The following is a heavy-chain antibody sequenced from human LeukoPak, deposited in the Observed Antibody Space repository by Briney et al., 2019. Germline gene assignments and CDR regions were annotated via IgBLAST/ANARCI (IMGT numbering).Heavy chain of an antibody. CDR2: IIPIFDTA. Sequence: GASVKVSCKAFGGTFSSYAITWVRQAPGQGLEWMGRIIPIFDTANYAQNLHGRVTITTDESTSTAYMELSSLRSEDTAVYYCARGDGYGYNWFDSWGQGTLVTVSS. V-gene: IGHV1-69*05. J-gene: IGHJ5*01. CDR1: GGTFSSYA. D-gene: IGHD5-24*01. CDR3: ARGDGYGYNWFDS.